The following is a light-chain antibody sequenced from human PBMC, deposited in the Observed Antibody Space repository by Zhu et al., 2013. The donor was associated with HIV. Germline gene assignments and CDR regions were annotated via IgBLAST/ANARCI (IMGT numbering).Light chain of an antibody. V-gene: IGKV1-5*01. CDR2: DAS. Sequence: DIQMTQSPSTLSASVGDRVTITCRASQSISTWLAWYQQKPGKAPKLLIYDASSLEGAVPSRFSGSGSGTDFTLTITSLQPEDSASYYCQQSYGTPLTFGGGTKVEIK. CDR1: QSISTW. CDR3: QQSYGTPLT. J-gene: IGKJ4*01.